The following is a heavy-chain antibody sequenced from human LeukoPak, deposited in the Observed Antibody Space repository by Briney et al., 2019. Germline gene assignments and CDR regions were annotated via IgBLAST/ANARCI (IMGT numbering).Heavy chain of an antibody. J-gene: IGHJ4*02. V-gene: IGHV4-4*07. CDR3: ARLYCSGGTCYKGAGDY. D-gene: IGHD2-15*01. CDR2: IYTSGST. Sequence: SETLSLTCTVSGGSISSYYYNWIRQPAGKGLEWIGRIYTSGSTNYNPSLKSRVTMSLDTSKNQFSLKMSSVTAADTAVYYCARLYCSGGTCYKGAGDYWGQGTLVTVSS. CDR1: GGSISSYY.